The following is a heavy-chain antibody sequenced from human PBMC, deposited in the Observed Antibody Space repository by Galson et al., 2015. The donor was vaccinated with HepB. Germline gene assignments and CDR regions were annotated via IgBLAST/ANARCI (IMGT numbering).Heavy chain of an antibody. V-gene: IGHV5-51*01. CDR3: ASQSSGWAPPRRGDGYGMDV. J-gene: IGHJ6*02. Sequence: QSGAEVKKPGESLKISCKGSGYSFTSYWIGWVRQMPGKGLEWMGIIYPGDSDTRYSPSFQGQVTISADKSISTAYLQWSSLKASDTAMYYCASQSSGWAPPRRGDGYGMDVWGQGTTVTVSS. D-gene: IGHD6-19*01. CDR2: IYPGDSDT. CDR1: GYSFTSYW.